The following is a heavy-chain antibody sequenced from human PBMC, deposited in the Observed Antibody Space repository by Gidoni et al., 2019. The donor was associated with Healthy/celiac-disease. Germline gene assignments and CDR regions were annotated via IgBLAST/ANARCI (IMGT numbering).Heavy chain of an antibody. CDR3: ARDETDYGDCLFDY. Sequence: EVQLVESGGGLVKPGGSLRLACAASGFAFSSYSMNWVRRAPGKGLEWVSSISISSSYISYADSVKGRFTISRDNANNSLYLHMNSLRAEDAAVYYCARDETDYGDCLFDYWGQGTLVTVSS. V-gene: IGHV3-21*01. J-gene: IGHJ4*02. D-gene: IGHD4-17*01. CDR1: GFAFSSYS. CDR2: ISISSSYI.